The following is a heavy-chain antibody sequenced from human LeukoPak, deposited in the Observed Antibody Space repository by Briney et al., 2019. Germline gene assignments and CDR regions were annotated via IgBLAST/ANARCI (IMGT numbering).Heavy chain of an antibody. V-gene: IGHV3-30*02. CDR1: GFTFSSYG. Sequence: GGSLRLSCAASGFTFSSYGMHWVRQAPGKGLEWVAFIRYDGSNKYYADSVKGRFTTSRDNSKNTLYLQMNSLRAEDTAVYYCAKDLYSGYDSSDYWGQGTLVTVS. J-gene: IGHJ4*02. CDR2: IRYDGSNK. CDR3: AKDLYSGYDSSDY. D-gene: IGHD5-12*01.